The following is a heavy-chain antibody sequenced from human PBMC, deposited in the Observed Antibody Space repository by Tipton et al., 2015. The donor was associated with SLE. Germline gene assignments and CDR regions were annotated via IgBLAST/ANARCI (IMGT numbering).Heavy chain of an antibody. CDR3: AREQDHGGGFDY. CDR1: GASMRSSY. Sequence: TLSLTCTVSGASMRSSYWSWIRQPPGKGLEWIASMYSGGSANYNPSLKTRVNISVDTSRNQLSLRLSSVTAADTAMYYCAREQDHGGGFDYWGQGTLVTVYS. D-gene: IGHD3-16*01. V-gene: IGHV4-59*01. CDR2: MYSGGSA. J-gene: IGHJ4*02.